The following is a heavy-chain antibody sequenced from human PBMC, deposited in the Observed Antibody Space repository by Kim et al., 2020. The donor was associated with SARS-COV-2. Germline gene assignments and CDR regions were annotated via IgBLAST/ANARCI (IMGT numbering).Heavy chain of an antibody. D-gene: IGHD3-16*01. Sequence: NGNTMYSQKFQGRVTFPTDTSASTAYMELSVLRSEDSAVYYCLGGFYFDYWGQGTLVTVSS. CDR3: LGGFYFDY. CDR2: NGNT. V-gene: IGHV1-3*01. J-gene: IGHJ4*02.